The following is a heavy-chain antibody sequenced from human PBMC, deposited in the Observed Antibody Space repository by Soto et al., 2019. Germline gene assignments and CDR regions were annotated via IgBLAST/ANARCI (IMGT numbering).Heavy chain of an antibody. CDR2: IYYSGST. V-gene: IGHV4-59*01. Sequence: SETLSLTCTVSGGSISSYYWSWIRQPPGKGLEWIGYIYYSGSTNYNPSLKSRVTISVDTSKNQFSLKLSSVTAVDTAVYYCARDLRSRMDVWRQVTTVTASS. J-gene: IGHJ6*02. CDR3: ARDLRSRMDV. D-gene: IGHD3-10*01. CDR1: GGSISSYY.